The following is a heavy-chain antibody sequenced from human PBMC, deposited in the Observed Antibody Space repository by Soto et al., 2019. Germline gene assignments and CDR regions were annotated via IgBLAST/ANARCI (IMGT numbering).Heavy chain of an antibody. CDR2: ISAYNGNT. CDR3: ARGTMVRGVTNWFDP. V-gene: IGHV1-18*01. J-gene: IGHJ5*02. D-gene: IGHD3-10*01. CDR1: GXTFTSYG. Sequence: GASVKVSCKASGXTFTSYGISWVRQAPGQGLEWMGWISAYNGNTNYAQKLQGRVTMTTDTSTSTAYMELRSLRSDDTAVYYCARGTMVRGVTNWFDPWGQGTLVTVSS.